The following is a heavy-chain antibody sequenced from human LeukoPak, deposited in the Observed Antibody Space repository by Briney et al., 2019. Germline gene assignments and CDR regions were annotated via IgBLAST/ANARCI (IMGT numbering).Heavy chain of an antibody. J-gene: IGHJ4*02. D-gene: IGHD5-18*01. CDR2: ISYDGSNK. CDR1: GFTFSSYG. Sequence: GGSLRLSCAASGFTFSSYGMHWVRQAPGKGLEWVAVISYDGSNKYYADSVKGRFTISRDNSKNTLYLQMNSLRAEDAAVYYCARDRGHTAMAKVEIDYWGQGTLVTVSS. V-gene: IGHV3-30*03. CDR3: ARDRGHTAMAKVEIDY.